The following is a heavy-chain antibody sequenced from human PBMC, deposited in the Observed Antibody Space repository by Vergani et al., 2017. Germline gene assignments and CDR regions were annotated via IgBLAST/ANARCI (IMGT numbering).Heavy chain of an antibody. V-gene: IGHV1-46*03. D-gene: IGHD6-19*01. J-gene: IGHJ4*02. CDR1: GYTFSYYY. CDR2: INPSGGHT. Sequence: QVQVVQSGAEGKKSGASVKVSCKTSGYTFSYYYMHWVRQAPGQGLEWMGIINPSGGHTNYAQKFQGRVTMTRDTSTSTVYMELSSLRSEDTAIYYCARDDSSGFIWGQGTLVTVSS. CDR3: ARDDSSGFI.